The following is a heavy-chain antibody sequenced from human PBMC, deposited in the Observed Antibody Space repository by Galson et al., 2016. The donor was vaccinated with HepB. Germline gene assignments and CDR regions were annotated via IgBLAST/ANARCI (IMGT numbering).Heavy chain of an antibody. J-gene: IGHJ4*02. CDR2: IHHSGAT. V-gene: IGHV4-4*02. D-gene: IGHD2-21*02. CDR1: GDSVSGTNY. CDR3: ANLGYCSGDCYSVN. Sequence: ETLSLTCAVSGDSVSGTNYWSWVRQSPGTGLEWIGEIHHSGATNYNPSLKSRVTLSVDKSNNHLSLELNSVTAADTAVYYCANLGYCSGDCYSVNWGQGTMVTVSS.